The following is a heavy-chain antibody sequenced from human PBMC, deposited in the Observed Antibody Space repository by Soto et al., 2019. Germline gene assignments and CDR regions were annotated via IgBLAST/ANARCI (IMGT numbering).Heavy chain of an antibody. V-gene: IGHV4-34*01. D-gene: IGHD5-18*01. CDR1: GGSFSGYY. CDR3: ARGGRRGYSYGYLDY. CDR2: INHSGST. Sequence: SETLSLTCAVYGGSFSGYYWSWIRQPPGKGLEWIGEINHSGSTNYNPSLKSRVTVSVDTSKNQFSLKLSSVTAADTAVYYCARGGRRGYSYGYLDYWGQGTLVTVSS. J-gene: IGHJ4*02.